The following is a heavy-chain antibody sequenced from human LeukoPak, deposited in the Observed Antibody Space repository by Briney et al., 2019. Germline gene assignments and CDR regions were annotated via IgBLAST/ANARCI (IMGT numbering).Heavy chain of an antibody. CDR3: ARDVHDYGDYSLDY. CDR1: GDSISSGDYY. V-gene: IGHV4-61*02. CDR2: IYTSGST. Sequence: SETLSLTCTVSGDSISSGDYYWSWIRQPAGKGLEWIGRIYTSGSTNYNPSLKSRVTISVDTSKNQFSLKLSSVTAADTAVYYCARDVHDYGDYSLDYWGQGTLVTVSS. J-gene: IGHJ4*02. D-gene: IGHD4-17*01.